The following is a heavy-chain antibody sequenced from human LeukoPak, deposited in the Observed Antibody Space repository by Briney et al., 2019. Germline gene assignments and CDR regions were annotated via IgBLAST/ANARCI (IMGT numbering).Heavy chain of an antibody. CDR3: ATYDSSGYLDY. J-gene: IGHJ4*02. D-gene: IGHD3-22*01. CDR2: FDPADDKT. CDR1: GYSLTELS. V-gene: IGHV1-24*01. Sequence: ASVKVSCKVSGYSLTELSMHWVRQAPGKGLEWMGGFDPADDKTIFAQKFQGRVTLTEDTSTDTAYMELSSLRSEYTAVYYCATYDSSGYLDYWGQGTLVTVSS.